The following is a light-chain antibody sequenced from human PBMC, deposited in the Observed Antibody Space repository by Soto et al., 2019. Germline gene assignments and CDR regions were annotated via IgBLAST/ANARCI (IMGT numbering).Light chain of an antibody. Sequence: IQLTQSKSSLSASIGDRVTITCRAGQGISTYLAWYQQKPRKAPKLLIYAASTLQSGVPSRFSGSGSGTDFTITISSLQPEDFATYYCQQLHSYPLTFGGGTKVDIK. CDR1: QGISTY. J-gene: IGKJ4*01. V-gene: IGKV1-9*01. CDR3: QQLHSYPLT. CDR2: AAS.